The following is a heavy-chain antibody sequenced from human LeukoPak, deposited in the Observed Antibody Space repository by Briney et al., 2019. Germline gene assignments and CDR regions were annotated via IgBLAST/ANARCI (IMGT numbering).Heavy chain of an antibody. Sequence: GGSLRLSCAASGVTLSSHSMHWVRQAPGKGLVWVSGISRDGTSTNYADAVKGRFTLSRDNAKNTLYLQMNSLRVEDTAVYSCARGWYGPDSCGQGTLVTVSS. CDR3: ARGWYGPDS. D-gene: IGHD2-15*01. CDR1: GVTLSSHS. CDR2: ISRDGTST. J-gene: IGHJ5*01. V-gene: IGHV3-74*01.